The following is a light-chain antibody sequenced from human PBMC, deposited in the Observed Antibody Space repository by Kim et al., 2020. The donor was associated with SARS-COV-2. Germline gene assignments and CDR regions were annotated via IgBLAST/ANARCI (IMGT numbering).Light chain of an antibody. CDR3: CSYAGSSWV. CDR2: DVS. CDR1: SSDVGGYNY. Sequence: QSALTQPRSVSGSPGQSVTISCTGTSSDVGGYNYVSWYQQHPGKAPKLMIYDVSKRPSGVPDRFSGSKSGNTASLTISGLQAEDEADYYCCSYAGSSWVFGGGTHLTVL. J-gene: IGLJ3*02. V-gene: IGLV2-11*01.